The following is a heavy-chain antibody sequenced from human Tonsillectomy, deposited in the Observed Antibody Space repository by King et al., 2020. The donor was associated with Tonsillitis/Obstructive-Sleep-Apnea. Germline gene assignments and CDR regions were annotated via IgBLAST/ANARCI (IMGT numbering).Heavy chain of an antibody. D-gene: IGHD6-19*01. Sequence: VQLVESGGGVVQPGRSLRLSCAASGFTFSSYAMHWVRQAPGKGLEWVAFISYDGSNEYYADSVKGRFTISRDNSNNTLYLQMNSLRDEDTAVYYCTRGFFYFYVVAGKNDFDHWGQGTLVTVSS. CDR3: TRGFFYFYVVAGKNDFDH. J-gene: IGHJ4*02. CDR1: GFTFSSYA. CDR2: ISYDGSNE. V-gene: IGHV3-30*01.